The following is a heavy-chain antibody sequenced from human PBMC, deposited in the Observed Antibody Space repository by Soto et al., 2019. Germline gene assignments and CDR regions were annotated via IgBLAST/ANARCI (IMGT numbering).Heavy chain of an antibody. V-gene: IGHV4-39*01. Sequence: ETLSLTCTVSNDSVLTSIYYWAWIRQPPGKGLEWIGTVYYTGTTYYNPSLQSRVTISIDTSKNQFSLNLDSVTAADTAVYYCARNWNLALVPAAYFDSWGQGTMVTVSS. CDR3: ARNWNLALVPAAYFDS. CDR1: NDSVLTSIYY. CDR2: VYYTGTT. J-gene: IGHJ4*02. D-gene: IGHD2-2*01.